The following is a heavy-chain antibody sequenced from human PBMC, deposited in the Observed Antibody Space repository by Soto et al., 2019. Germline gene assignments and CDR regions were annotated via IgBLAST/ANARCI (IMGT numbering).Heavy chain of an antibody. V-gene: IGHV3-23*01. Sequence: PGGSLRLSCAASGFTFSSYAMSWVRQAPGKXLEWVSAISGSGGSTYYTDSVKGRFTISRDNSKNTLYLQMNSLRAEDTAVYYCAKDQPETYYYDSSGYTPGYWGQGTLVTVSS. J-gene: IGHJ4*02. D-gene: IGHD3-22*01. CDR3: AKDQPETYYYDSSGYTPGY. CDR2: ISGSGGST. CDR1: GFTFSSYA.